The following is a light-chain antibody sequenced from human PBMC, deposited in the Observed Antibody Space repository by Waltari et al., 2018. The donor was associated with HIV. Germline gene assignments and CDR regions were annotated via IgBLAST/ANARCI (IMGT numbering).Light chain of an antibody. J-gene: IGLJ1*01. Sequence: QSFLTQPPSASGTPGQTVTISCSGSSSNIENDNVYWYQQLPGMTPKLLIYKNFLRPSGVPARFAASKSGTSASLTISGLRSADEADYYCVGWDSSLSAYVFGAGTKVAVL. CDR1: SSNIENDN. CDR2: KNF. CDR3: VGWDSSLSAYV. V-gene: IGLV1-47*01.